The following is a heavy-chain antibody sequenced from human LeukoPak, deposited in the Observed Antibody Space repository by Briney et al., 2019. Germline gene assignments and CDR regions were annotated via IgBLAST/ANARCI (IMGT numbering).Heavy chain of an antibody. CDR3: AKRFCTSGGCSDFDY. CDR2: ISATGGST. Sequence: GGSLRLSCAASGFTFSSYAMSWVRQAPGKGLELVSAISATGGSTYYKDSVKGRFTISRDNSKNTLYLQMDSLKAEDTAVYYCAKRFCTSGGCSDFDYWGQGTLVTVSS. D-gene: IGHD2-15*01. V-gene: IGHV3-23*01. CDR1: GFTFSSYA. J-gene: IGHJ4*02.